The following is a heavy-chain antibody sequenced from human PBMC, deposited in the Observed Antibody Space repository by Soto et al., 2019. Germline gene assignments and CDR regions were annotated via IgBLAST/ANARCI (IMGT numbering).Heavy chain of an antibody. D-gene: IGHD3-3*01. V-gene: IGHV1-8*01. CDR2: MNPNSGNT. J-gene: IGHJ5*02. Sequence: ASVKVSCKASGYTFTSYDINWVRQATGQGLEWMGWMNPNSGNTGYAQKFQGRVTMTRNTSISTAYMELSSLRSEDTAVYYCARARRGFYDFWSGYYTEQEPYNWFDPWGQGTLVTVSS. CDR3: ARARRGFYDFWSGYYTEQEPYNWFDP. CDR1: GYTFTSYD.